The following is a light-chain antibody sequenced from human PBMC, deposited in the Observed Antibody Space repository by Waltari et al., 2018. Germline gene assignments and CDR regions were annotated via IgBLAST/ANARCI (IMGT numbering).Light chain of an antibody. CDR2: GNI. J-gene: IGLJ3*02. Sequence: QSVLTQPPSVSGAPGQRVTISCTGSSSNIGAGYDVHWYQQLPGTAPKLLIYGNINRPSGVPDRFSGSTSGTSASLAITGLQAEDEADYYCQSYDSSLSGWVFGGGTKLTVL. CDR3: QSYDSSLSGWV. V-gene: IGLV1-40*01. CDR1: SSNIGAGYD.